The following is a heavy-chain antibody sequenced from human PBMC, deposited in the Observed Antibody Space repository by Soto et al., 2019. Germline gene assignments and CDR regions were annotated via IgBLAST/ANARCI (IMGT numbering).Heavy chain of an antibody. J-gene: IGHJ3*02. Sequence: LPYSVFWGSIRNRGGCWSLIRQHPVKGLEWIGYIYYSGNTYFNPSLKNRVVISLDTSNNQFSLQLWSVTAADTAVYYCARYGMGGFDIWGQGTMVTVSS. CDR3: ARYGMGGFDI. D-gene: IGHD1-26*01. CDR2: IYYSGNT. V-gene: IGHV4-31*03. CDR1: WGSIRNRGGC.